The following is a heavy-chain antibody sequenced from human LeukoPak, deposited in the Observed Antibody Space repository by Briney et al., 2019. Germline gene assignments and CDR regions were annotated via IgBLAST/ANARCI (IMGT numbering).Heavy chain of an antibody. J-gene: IGHJ4*02. D-gene: IGHD3-9*01. CDR2: IYYSGST. CDR3: ARGGRSTYFDWSPDY. V-gene: IGHV4-31*03. Sequence: SETLSLTCTVSGGSISSGNYYWSWIRQHPGKGLEFIGYIYYSGSTYYNPSLKSRVTISRDTSKNQFSLKLSSATAADTAVYYCARGGRSTYFDWSPDYWGQGTLVTVSS. CDR1: GGSISSGNYY.